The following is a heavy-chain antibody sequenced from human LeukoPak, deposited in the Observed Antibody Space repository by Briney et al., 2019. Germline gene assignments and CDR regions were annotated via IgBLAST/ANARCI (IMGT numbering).Heavy chain of an antibody. D-gene: IGHD2-15*01. Sequence: EASVKVSCKASGYTFTSYDINWVRQATGQGLEWMGWMNPNSGNTGYAQKFQGRVTMTRNTSISTAYMELSSLRSEDTAVYYCARAGGKLGYCSGGSCPNWFDPWGQGTLVTVSS. CDR1: GYTFTSYD. V-gene: IGHV1-8*01. CDR2: MNPNSGNT. CDR3: ARAGGKLGYCSGGSCPNWFDP. J-gene: IGHJ5*02.